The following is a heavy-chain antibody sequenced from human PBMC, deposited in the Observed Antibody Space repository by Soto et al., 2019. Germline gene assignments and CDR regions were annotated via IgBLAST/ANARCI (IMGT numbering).Heavy chain of an antibody. J-gene: IGHJ6*02. V-gene: IGHV3-30-3*01. D-gene: IGHD6-6*01. CDR2: ISYDGSNK. CDR3: ARSSGQLVFYYYYGMDV. CDR1: GFTFSSYA. Sequence: QVQLVESGGGVVQPGRSLRLSCAASGFTFSSYAMHWFRQAPGKGLEWVAVISYDGSNKYYAVSVKGRFTISRDNSKNPLYLQMNSVRAEDTAVYYCARSSGQLVFYYYYGMDVWGQGTTVTVSS.